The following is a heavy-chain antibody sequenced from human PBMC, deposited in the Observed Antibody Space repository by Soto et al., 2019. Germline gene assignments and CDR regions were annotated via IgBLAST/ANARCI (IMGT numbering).Heavy chain of an antibody. CDR1: GYTFNFYG. J-gene: IGHJ4*02. CDR3: ARIGVSSGHESPDFDS. Sequence: QVQLVQSGAEVKKPGASVKVSCKASGYTFNFYGITWVRQAPGQGMEWMGWISGFNGNTNYAADLQGRVTMTTGTATSTAYMELRGLRSGDTAVYYCARIGVSSGHESPDFDSWGQGTLVTVSS. D-gene: IGHD3-16*01. V-gene: IGHV1-18*01. CDR2: ISGFNGNT.